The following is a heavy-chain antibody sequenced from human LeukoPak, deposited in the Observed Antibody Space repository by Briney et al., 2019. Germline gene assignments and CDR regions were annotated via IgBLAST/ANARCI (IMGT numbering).Heavy chain of an antibody. J-gene: IGHJ4*02. CDR3: AREAHSRHGGYGHYFDY. D-gene: IGHD5-12*01. CDR1: GGSISIYY. CDR2: IYYSGST. Sequence: SETLSLTCTVSGGSISIYYWSWIRQPPGKGLEWIGNIYYSGSTNYKPSLKGRVTISLNTSKNQFSLKLSSVTAADTAVYYRAREAHSRHGGYGHYFDYWGQGSLVTVSS. V-gene: IGHV4-59*01.